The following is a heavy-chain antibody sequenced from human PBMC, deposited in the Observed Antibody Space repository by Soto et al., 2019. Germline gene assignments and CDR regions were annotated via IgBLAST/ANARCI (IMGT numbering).Heavy chain of an antibody. J-gene: IGHJ4*02. CDR2: IIPIFGTA. CDR3: AAPKAVGYCSSTSCYEGPYPLDY. Sequence: SVKVSCKASGGTFSSYAISWVRQAPGQGLEWMGGIIPIFGTANYAQKFQGRVTITADESTSTAYMELSSLRSEDTAVYYCAAPKAVGYCSSTSCYEGPYPLDYWGQGTLVTVSS. D-gene: IGHD2-2*01. V-gene: IGHV1-69*13. CDR1: GGTFSSYA.